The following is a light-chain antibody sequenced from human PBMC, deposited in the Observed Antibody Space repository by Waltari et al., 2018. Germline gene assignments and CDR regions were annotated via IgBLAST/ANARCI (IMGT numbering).Light chain of an antibody. Sequence: QSVLTQPPSASGTPGQRVTISCSGSSSTIGSNYVYWYQQLPGTAPKLLIYRNNQRPSGVPDRFSGSKSGTSASLAICGLRSEDEADYYCAAWADSLSGWVFGGGTKLTVL. J-gene: IGLJ3*02. CDR2: RNN. CDR3: AAWADSLSGWV. V-gene: IGLV1-47*01. CDR1: SSTIGSNY.